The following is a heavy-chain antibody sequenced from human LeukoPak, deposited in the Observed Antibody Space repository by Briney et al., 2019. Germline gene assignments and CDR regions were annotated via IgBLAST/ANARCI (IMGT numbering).Heavy chain of an antibody. D-gene: IGHD6-19*01. CDR1: GLTFTTYR. CDR3: ARDLLAVPLGFDY. J-gene: IGHJ4*02. Sequence: GGSLRLSCAASGLTFTTYRMEWVRQAPGKGLEWVSSISSSSSYTYYADSVKGRFTISRDNAKNSLYLQMNSLRDEDTAVYYCARDLLAVPLGFDYWGQGTLVTVSS. CDR2: ISSSSSYT. V-gene: IGHV3-21*01.